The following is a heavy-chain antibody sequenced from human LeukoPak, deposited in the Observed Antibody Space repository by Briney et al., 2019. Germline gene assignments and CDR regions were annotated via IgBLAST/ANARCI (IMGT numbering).Heavy chain of an antibody. J-gene: IGHJ4*02. CDR2: MSPNSGDT. D-gene: IGHD3-10*01. Sequence: ASVKVSCEASGYTFTNYDINWVRQATGRGLEWMGWMSPNSGDTGYAQNFQGRVTLTRDTSISTAYMELSSLKSEDTAVYYCARNYYGSGSFENWGQGTLVTVSS. CDR3: ARNYYGSGSFEN. CDR1: GYTFTNYD. V-gene: IGHV1-8*01.